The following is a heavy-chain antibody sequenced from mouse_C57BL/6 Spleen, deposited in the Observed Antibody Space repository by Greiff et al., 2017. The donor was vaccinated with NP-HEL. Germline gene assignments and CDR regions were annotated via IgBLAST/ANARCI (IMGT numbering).Heavy chain of an antibody. CDR1: GYTFTSYW. D-gene: IGHD1-1*01. V-gene: IGHV1-50*01. CDR3: ARLTTVVAEGY. Sequence: QVQLQQPGAELVKPGASVKLSCKASGYTFTSYWMQWVKQRPGQGLEWIGEIDPSDSYTNYNQKLKGKATLTVDTSSSTAYRRLSSLTSEDSAVYSCARLTTVVAEGYWGQGTTLTVSS. CDR2: IDPSDSYT. J-gene: IGHJ2*01.